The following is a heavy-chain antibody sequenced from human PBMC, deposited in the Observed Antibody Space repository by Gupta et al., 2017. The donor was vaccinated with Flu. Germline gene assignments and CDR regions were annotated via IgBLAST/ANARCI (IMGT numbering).Heavy chain of an antibody. Sequence: QVQLQQSGPGLVKPSQTLSLTCSLSGGSINTGGYYWSWIRQSAGKGLEWIGRLYISGSIDYNPSLKSRVTISIDTSRNQFSLRLNSVTAADTAMYYCARGRYSSTWYNGMDVWGQGTRVTVSS. J-gene: IGHJ6*02. V-gene: IGHV4-61*02. D-gene: IGHD6-13*01. CDR3: ARGRYSSTWYNGMDV. CDR2: LYISGSI. CDR1: GGSINTGGYY.